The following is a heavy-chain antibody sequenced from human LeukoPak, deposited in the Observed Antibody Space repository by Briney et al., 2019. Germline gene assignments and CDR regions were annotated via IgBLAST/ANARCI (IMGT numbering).Heavy chain of an antibody. D-gene: IGHD6-6*01. J-gene: IGHJ4*02. CDR2: IRQDGIER. V-gene: IGHV3-7*05. Sequence: PGGSLRLSCAPSGFSFSIYSMTWVRQAPGKGLEWVANIRQDGIERYYVDSVKGRFTISRDNAQNSLYLLMNGLRAEDTAVYYCARGGVFAISYWGQGTLVTVSS. CDR3: ARGGVFAISY. CDR1: GFSFSIYS.